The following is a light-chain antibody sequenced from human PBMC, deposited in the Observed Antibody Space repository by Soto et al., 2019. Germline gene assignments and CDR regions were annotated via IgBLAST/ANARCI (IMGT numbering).Light chain of an antibody. V-gene: IGKV3-15*01. CDR1: QSVSNK. CDR2: RAS. Sequence: EILMTQSPATLSVSPGERATLSCRASQSVSNKLAWYQHRPGQAPRLLIFRASFRASGIPARFSGSGFGTEFTLTISSLQSEDFALYYCQQYDSWPPITFCQGTRLEIK. CDR3: QQYDSWPPIT. J-gene: IGKJ5*01.